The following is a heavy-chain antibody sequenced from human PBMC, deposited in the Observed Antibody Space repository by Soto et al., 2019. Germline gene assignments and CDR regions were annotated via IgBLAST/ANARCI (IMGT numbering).Heavy chain of an antibody. CDR2: IYYSGST. CDR1: GGSISSGGYY. D-gene: IGHD3-22*01. CDR3: AREISYYDSSGYYYVYLDY. Sequence: QVQLRESGPGLVKPSQTLSLTCTVPGGSISSGGYYWSWIRQHPGKGLEWIGYIYYSGSTYYNPSLKSRVTLSVDTSKNQFSLKLSSVTAADTAVYYCAREISYYDSSGYYYVYLDYWGQGTLVTVSS. V-gene: IGHV4-31*03. J-gene: IGHJ4*02.